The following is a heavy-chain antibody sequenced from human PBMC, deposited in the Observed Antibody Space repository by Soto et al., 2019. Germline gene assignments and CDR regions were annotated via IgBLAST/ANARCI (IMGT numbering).Heavy chain of an antibody. V-gene: IGHV3-74*01. D-gene: IGHD4-4*01. CDR1: GFTFSSYW. CDR3: ARALTVSAGYYWFDP. J-gene: IGHJ5*02. CDR2: INSDGSST. Sequence: EVQLVESGGGLVQPGGSLRLSCAASGFTFSSYWMHWVRQAPGKGLVWVSRINSDGSSTSYADSVKGRFTISRDNAKNTLYLQMNSLSGEDTAVYYCARALTVSAGYYWFDPWGQGTLVTVSS.